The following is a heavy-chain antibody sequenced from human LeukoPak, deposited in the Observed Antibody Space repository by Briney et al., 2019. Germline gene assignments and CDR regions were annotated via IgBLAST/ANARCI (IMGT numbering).Heavy chain of an antibody. J-gene: IGHJ4*02. CDR3: ARKDLAAAGLFDY. D-gene: IGHD6-13*01. V-gene: IGHV3-7*01. CDR2: IKQDGSEK. CDR1: GFTFSSYW. Sequence: GGSLRLSCAASGFTFSSYWMSWVRQAPGKGLEWVANIKQDGSEKYYVDSVKGRFTISRDNAKNSLYLQMNSLRAEDTAVYYCARKDLAAAGLFDYWGQGILVTVSS.